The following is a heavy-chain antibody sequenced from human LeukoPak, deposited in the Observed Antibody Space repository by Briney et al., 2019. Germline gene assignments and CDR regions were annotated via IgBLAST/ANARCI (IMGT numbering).Heavy chain of an antibody. CDR1: GGSISSSNW. J-gene: IGHJ4*02. D-gene: IGHD3-22*01. Sequence: SGTLSLTCAVSGGSISSSNWWSWVRQPPGKGLEWIGEIDHSGSTNYNPSLKSRVTISVDKSKNQFSLKLSSVTAADTAVYYCARLVVLRRSRTIVVGFFDYWGQGTLVTVSS. CDR2: IDHSGST. CDR3: ARLVVLRRSRTIVVGFFDY. V-gene: IGHV4-4*02.